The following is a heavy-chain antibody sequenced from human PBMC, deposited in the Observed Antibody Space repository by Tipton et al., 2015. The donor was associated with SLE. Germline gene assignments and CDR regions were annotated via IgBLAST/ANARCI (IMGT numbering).Heavy chain of an antibody. CDR3: AKDSYDILTGYFDY. CDR2: ISGSGGST. D-gene: IGHD3-9*01. CDR1: GFTFSSYA. J-gene: IGHJ4*02. Sequence: SLRLSCAASGFTFSSYAMSWVRQAPGKGLEWVSGISGSGGSTYYADSVKGRFTISRDNSKNTLYLQMNSLRAEDTAVYYCAKDSYDILTGYFDYWGQGTLVTVSS. V-gene: IGHV3-23*01.